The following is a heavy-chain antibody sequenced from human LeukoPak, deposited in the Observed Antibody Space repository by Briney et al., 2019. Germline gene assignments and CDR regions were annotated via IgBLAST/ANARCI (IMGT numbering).Heavy chain of an antibody. Sequence: GGSLRLSCAASGFTVSSNYMSRVRQAPGEGLEWVSVIYSGGSTYYADSVKGRFTISRDNSKNTLYLQMNSLRAEDTAVYYCARGSVGAYFDYWGQGTLVTVSS. V-gene: IGHV3-66*01. CDR3: ARGSVGAYFDY. J-gene: IGHJ4*02. CDR2: IYSGGST. D-gene: IGHD3-10*01. CDR1: GFTVSSNY.